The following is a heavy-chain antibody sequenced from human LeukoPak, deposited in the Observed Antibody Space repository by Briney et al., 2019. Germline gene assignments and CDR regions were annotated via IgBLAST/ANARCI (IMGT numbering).Heavy chain of an antibody. CDR3: LKDRLGTGDY. V-gene: IGHV3-64D*06. CDR2: ITSNGNTT. D-gene: IGHD7-27*01. CDR1: GFTFSSYA. Sequence: GGSLRLSCSVSGFTFSSYAMHWVRQAPGKGLEYISSITSNGNTTHYTDSAKGRFTISRDNSKNTLYLQMSSLRAEDTAVYYCLKDRLGTGDYWGQGTLVSVSS. J-gene: IGHJ4*02.